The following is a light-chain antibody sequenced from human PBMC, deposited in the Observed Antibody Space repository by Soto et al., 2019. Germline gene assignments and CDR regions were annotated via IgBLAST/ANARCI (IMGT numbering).Light chain of an antibody. CDR3: CSYAGGNTLI. Sequence: QSALTQPASVSGSPGQSITISCTGTNGDVGSYDLVSWYQQYPGKAPKLIIYEVNKRPSGVSNRFSGAKSGNTASLTVSGLQTEDEADYDCCSYAGGNTLIFGGGTNLPVL. J-gene: IGLJ2*01. V-gene: IGLV2-23*02. CDR1: NGDVGSYDL. CDR2: EVN.